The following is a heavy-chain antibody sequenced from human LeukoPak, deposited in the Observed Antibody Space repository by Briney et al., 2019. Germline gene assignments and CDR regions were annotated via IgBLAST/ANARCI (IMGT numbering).Heavy chain of an antibody. D-gene: IGHD3-10*01. CDR2: ISGSGGST. CDR1: GFLFSTYA. CDR3: AKAGVVATMIRGVIVGFFDY. J-gene: IGHJ4*02. V-gene: IGHV3-23*01. Sequence: GGSLRLSCAASGFLFSTYAMSWVRQAPGKGLEWVSRISGSGGSTYHADSVKGRFTISRDNSKNTLYLQMDSLRAEDTAVYYCAKAGVVATMIRGVIVGFFDYWGQGTLVTVSS.